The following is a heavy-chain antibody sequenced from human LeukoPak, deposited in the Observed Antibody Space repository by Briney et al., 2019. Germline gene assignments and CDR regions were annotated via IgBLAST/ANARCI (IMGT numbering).Heavy chain of an antibody. CDR3: ARDFGSVKELDAFDI. Sequence: ASVKVSCKASGYTFTSYGISWVRQAPGQGLEWMGWISAYNGNTNYTQKLQGRVTMTTDTSTSTAYMELRSLRSDDTAVYYCARDFGSVKELDAFDIWGQGTMVTVSS. D-gene: IGHD1-26*01. CDR2: ISAYNGNT. J-gene: IGHJ3*02. CDR1: GYTFTSYG. V-gene: IGHV1-18*01.